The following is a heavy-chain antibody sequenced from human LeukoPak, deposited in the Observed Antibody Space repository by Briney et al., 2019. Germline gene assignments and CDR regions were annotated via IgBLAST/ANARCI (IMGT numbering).Heavy chain of an antibody. V-gene: IGHV3-23*01. CDR1: GFPFSDFA. Sequence: GGSLKLSCAVSGFPFSDFAMSWVRQAPGKGLEWVSTISGGGDNTYFADSVKGRFTISRDNSENTLFLQMVSLRAEDTAVYYCAKFEGALLGNYYMDVWGKGTTVTVSS. CDR2: ISGGGDNT. CDR3: AKFEGALLGNYYMDV. J-gene: IGHJ6*03.